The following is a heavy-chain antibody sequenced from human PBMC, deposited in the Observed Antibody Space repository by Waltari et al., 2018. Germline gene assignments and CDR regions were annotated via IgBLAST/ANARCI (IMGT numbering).Heavy chain of an antibody. CDR3: ARVASYSRGNWFDP. CDR2: MNPNSGNT. CDR1: GYTFTSSD. V-gene: IGHV1-8*01. D-gene: IGHD1-26*01. J-gene: IGHJ5*02. Sequence: QVQLVQSGAEVKKPGASVKVSCKASGYTFTSSDINWVRQATGQGLGWMGWMNPNSGNTGYAQKFQGRVTMTRNTSISTAYMELSSLRSEDTAVYYCARVASYSRGNWFDPWGQGTLVTVSS.